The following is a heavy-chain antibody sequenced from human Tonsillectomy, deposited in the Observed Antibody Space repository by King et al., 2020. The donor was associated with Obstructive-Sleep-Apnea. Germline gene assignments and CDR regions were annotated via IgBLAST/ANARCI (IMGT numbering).Heavy chain of an antibody. Sequence: VQLVESGGGVVQPGGSLRLSCAASGFTFRSYGMNWVRPAPGKGLEWVGFMKHDEGDKNYADSVRGRFTISRDNSKNTLFLQMSSLRAEDTAVYYCAKDYSSWYNYYAMDVWGQGTTVIVSS. CDR2: MKHDEGDK. V-gene: IGHV3-30*02. D-gene: IGHD6-13*01. J-gene: IGHJ6*02. CDR3: AKDYSSWYNYYAMDV. CDR1: GFTFRSYG.